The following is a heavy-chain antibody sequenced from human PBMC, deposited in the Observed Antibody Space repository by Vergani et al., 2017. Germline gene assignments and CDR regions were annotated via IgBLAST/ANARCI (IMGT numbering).Heavy chain of an antibody. CDR2: MNPNSGNT. D-gene: IGHD3-10*01. Sequence: QVQLVQSGAEVKKPGASVKVSCKASGYTFTGYYMHWVRQAPGQGLEWMGWMNPNSGNTGYAQKFQGRVTMTRNTSISTAYMELSSLRSEDTAVYYCATSMVRGPGYRWFDPWGQGTLVTVSS. CDR3: ATSMVRGPGYRWFDP. V-gene: IGHV1-8*02. CDR1: GYTFTGYY. J-gene: IGHJ5*02.